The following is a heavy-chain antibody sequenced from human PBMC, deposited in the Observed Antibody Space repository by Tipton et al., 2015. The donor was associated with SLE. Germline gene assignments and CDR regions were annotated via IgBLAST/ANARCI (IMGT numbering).Heavy chain of an antibody. CDR2: ITSKTDGATT. CDR1: GFTFSSYA. J-gene: IGHJ1*01. V-gene: IGHV3-15*01. Sequence: GSLRLSCAASGFTFSSYAMSWVRQAPGKGLEWVGRITSKTDGATTDYAAPVKGRFTMSRDDSKDTLYLNMNSLRIEDTAVYYCAKDVDSSGYEFLEHWGQGTLVTVSS. D-gene: IGHD3-22*01. CDR3: AKDVDSSGYEFLEH.